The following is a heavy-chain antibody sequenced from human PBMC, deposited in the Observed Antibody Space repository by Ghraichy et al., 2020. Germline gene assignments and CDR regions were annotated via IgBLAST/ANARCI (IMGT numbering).Heavy chain of an antibody. D-gene: IGHD3-10*01. CDR2: TKSDGSTT. J-gene: IGHJ2*01. Sequence: GGSLRLSCAASGFTFSSYWMHWVRQAPGKGLVWVSRTKSDGSTTNYADSVKGRFTISRDNAKNTLFLQMNSLGAEDMAVYYCARGGYYGLGMRYFELWGRGTPVTVSS. V-gene: IGHV3-74*01. CDR1: GFTFSSYW. CDR3: ARGGYYGLGMRYFEL.